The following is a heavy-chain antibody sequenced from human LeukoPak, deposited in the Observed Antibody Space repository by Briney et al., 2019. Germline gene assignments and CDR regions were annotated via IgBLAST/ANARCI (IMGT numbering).Heavy chain of an antibody. V-gene: IGHV1-24*01. J-gene: IGHJ4*02. CDR3: ATVRTPSSTVTSFDY. CDR1: GYTLTELS. CDR2: FDPEDGET. Sequence: ASVKVSYKVSGYTLTELSMHCVRQAPGKGIEWMGGFDPEDGETIYAQKFQGRVTMTEDTSTDTAYMELSSLRSEDTAVYYCATVRTPSSTVTSFDYWGQGTLVTVSS. D-gene: IGHD4-17*01.